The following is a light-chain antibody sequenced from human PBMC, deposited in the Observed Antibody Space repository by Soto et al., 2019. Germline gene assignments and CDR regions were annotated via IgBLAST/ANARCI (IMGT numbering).Light chain of an antibody. CDR3: SSYTCLSSPLD. Sequence: QSLLTQPASVSGTPGQSITISCTGTSSDVGGYDYVSWYQHSPGKAPKLIIYEATNRPPGGSNRFSGSTPGNTASLTISGLQAEDEADYYCSSYTCLSSPLDFGPGTTVTV. CDR1: SSDVGGYDY. CDR2: EAT. J-gene: IGLJ1*01. V-gene: IGLV2-14*01.